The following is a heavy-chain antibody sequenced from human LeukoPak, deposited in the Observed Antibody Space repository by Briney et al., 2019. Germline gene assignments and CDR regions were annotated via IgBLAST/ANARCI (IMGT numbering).Heavy chain of an antibody. V-gene: IGHV3-30*03. D-gene: IGHD1-26*01. CDR3: TTDIRGELLPNDY. Sequence: GRSLRLSCAASGFTFSSYGMHWVRQAPGKGLEWVAVISYDGSNKYYADSVKGRFTISRDNSKNTLYLQMNSLKTEDTAVYYCTTDIRGELLPNDYWGQGTLVTVSS. CDR1: GFTFSSYG. J-gene: IGHJ4*02. CDR2: ISYDGSNK.